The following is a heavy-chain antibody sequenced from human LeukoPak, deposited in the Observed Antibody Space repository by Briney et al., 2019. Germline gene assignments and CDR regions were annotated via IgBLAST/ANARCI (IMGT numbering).Heavy chain of an antibody. CDR3: ARIETYSSGWYDAFFDY. Sequence: SETLSLTCAVYGGSFSGYYWSWIRQPAGKGLEWIGNIYHSGSTYYNPSLKGRVTTSLDTSKNHFSLKLTSVTAADTAVYYCARIETYSSGWYDAFFDYWGQGTLVTVSS. D-gene: IGHD6-19*01. V-gene: IGHV4-34*01. CDR1: GGSFSGYY. CDR2: IYHSGST. J-gene: IGHJ4*02.